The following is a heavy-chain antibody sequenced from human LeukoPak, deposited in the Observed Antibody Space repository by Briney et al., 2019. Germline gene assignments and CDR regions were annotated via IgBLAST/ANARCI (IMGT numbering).Heavy chain of an antibody. J-gene: IGHJ5*02. CDR3: AGWYDSNGYA. CDR1: GFSFSTYP. V-gene: IGHV3-23*01. D-gene: IGHD3-22*01. Sequence: PGGSLRLSCAASGFSFSTYPMSWVRQAPGKGLDWVSAISDSGDNKQYADSVKGRFTISRDNSKNTLYLQMNNPRVEDTAVYYCAGWYDSNGYAWGQGTLVTVSS. CDR2: ISDSGDNK.